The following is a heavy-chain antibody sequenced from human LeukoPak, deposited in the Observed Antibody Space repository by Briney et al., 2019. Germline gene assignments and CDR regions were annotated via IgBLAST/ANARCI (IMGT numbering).Heavy chain of an antibody. V-gene: IGHV4-34*01. CDR1: GGSFSGYY. CDR3: ARVTQWLVYFDY. CDR2: INHSGNT. J-gene: IGHJ4*02. Sequence: SETLSLTCVVYGGSFSGYYWSWIRQPPGRGLEWIGEINHSGNTNYNPSLKSRITISVDTSKNQFSLKLSSVTAADTAVYYCARVTQWLVYFDYWGQGTLVTVSS. D-gene: IGHD6-19*01.